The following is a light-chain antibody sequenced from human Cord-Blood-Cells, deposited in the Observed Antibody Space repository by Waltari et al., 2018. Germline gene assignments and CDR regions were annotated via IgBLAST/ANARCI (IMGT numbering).Light chain of an antibody. CDR1: SSDVGGYNY. CDR2: DVS. J-gene: IGLJ2*01. CDR3: CSYAGSYTFVV. V-gene: IGLV2-11*01. Sequence: QSALTQPRSVSGSPGQSVTISCTGTSSDVGGYNYVSWYQQHPGKAPKLMLYDVSKRPSGVPDSFSGSKSGNTASLTISGRQAEDEADYYCCSYAGSYTFVVFGGGTKLTVL.